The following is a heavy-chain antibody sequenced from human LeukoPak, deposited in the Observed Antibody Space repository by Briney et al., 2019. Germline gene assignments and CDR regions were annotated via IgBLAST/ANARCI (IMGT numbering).Heavy chain of an antibody. CDR2: IYPGDSDT. V-gene: IGHV5-51*01. J-gene: IGHJ4*02. CDR3: ARPPLSIAVAGKGDY. CDR1: GYSFTSYW. D-gene: IGHD6-19*01. Sequence: GESLKISCKGSGYSFTSYWIGWVRPMPGKGLEWMGIIYPGDSDTRYSPSFQGQVTISADKSISTAYLQWSSLKASDTAMYYCARPPLSIAVAGKGDYWGQGTLVTVSS.